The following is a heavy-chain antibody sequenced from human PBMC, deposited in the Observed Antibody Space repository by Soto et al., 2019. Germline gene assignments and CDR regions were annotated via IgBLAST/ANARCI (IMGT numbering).Heavy chain of an antibody. J-gene: IGHJ4*02. Sequence: EVQLLESGGGLVQPGGSLRLSCAASGFTFGTYWMHWVRQTPGKGLVWVSRINIDGSSTKYADSVKGRFTISRDNAKNTLYLQMNSLRAEDTAMYYCARDGYNPSFDSWGQGTLVTVSS. V-gene: IGHV3-74*03. D-gene: IGHD5-12*01. CDR1: GFTFGTYW. CDR2: INIDGSST. CDR3: ARDGYNPSFDS.